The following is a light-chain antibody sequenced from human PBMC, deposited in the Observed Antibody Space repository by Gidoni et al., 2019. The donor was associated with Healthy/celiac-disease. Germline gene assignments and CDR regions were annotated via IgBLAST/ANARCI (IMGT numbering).Light chain of an antibody. Sequence: DIQMTQSPSTLSASVGDRVTNTCRASQSISSWLAWYQQKPGKAPKLLIYKASSLASGVPSRFSGSGSGTEFTLTISSLQPDDFATYYCQQYNSYSLFGGGTKVEIK. CDR1: QSISSW. CDR2: KAS. V-gene: IGKV1-5*03. J-gene: IGKJ4*01. CDR3: QQYNSYSL.